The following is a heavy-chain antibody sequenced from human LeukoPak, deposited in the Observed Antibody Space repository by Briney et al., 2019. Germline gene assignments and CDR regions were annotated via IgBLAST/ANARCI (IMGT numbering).Heavy chain of an antibody. J-gene: IGHJ5*02. CDR2: ISGSGGST. Sequence: GGTLRLSCAASGFTFSSYGMSWVRQAPGKGLEWVSAISGSGGSTYYADSVKGRFTISRDNSKNTLYLQMNSLRAEDTAVYYCAVGSEGHSYGHVNHWGQGTLVTVSS. CDR1: GFTFSSYG. CDR3: AVGSEGHSYGHVNH. V-gene: IGHV3-23*01. D-gene: IGHD5-18*01.